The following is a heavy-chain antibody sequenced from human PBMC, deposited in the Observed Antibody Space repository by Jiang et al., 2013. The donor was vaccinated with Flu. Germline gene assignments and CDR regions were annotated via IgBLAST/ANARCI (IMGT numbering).Heavy chain of an antibody. CDR1: GFTFSNYG. D-gene: IGHD3-10*01. Sequence: AASGFTFSNYGLHWVRQAPGKGLAWVALVAHDGSEIYYADSVKGRFTISRDDSKNTLYLQMNNLRPEDTAIYFCAKDGPQYWFGEDQHWGQGTLVAVSS. CDR2: VAHDGSEI. J-gene: IGHJ1*01. CDR3: AKDGPQYWFGEDQH. V-gene: IGHV3-30*02.